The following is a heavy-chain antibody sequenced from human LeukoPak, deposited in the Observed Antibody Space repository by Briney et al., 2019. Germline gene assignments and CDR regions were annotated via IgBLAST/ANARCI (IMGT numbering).Heavy chain of an antibody. Sequence: PGGSLRLSCAASGFTFSSYAMSWVRQAPGKGLEWVSAISGSGGSTYYADSVKGRFTISRDNSKNTLYLQMKSLRAENTAVYYCATPIDNYYDSSGYYYVAAFDIWGQGTMVTVSS. J-gene: IGHJ3*02. CDR2: ISGSGGST. V-gene: IGHV3-23*01. D-gene: IGHD3-22*01. CDR1: GFTFSSYA. CDR3: ATPIDNYYDSSGYYYVAAFDI.